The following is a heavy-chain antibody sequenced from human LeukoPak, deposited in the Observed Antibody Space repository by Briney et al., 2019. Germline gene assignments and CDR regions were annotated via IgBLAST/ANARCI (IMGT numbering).Heavy chain of an antibody. V-gene: IGHV1-24*01. J-gene: IGHJ4*02. Sequence: ASVKVSCKVSGYTLTELSMHWVRQAPGKGLEWMGGFDPEDGETIYAQKFQGRVTMTEDTSTDTAYMELSSLRSEDTAVYYCATHIRLPPEYYFDYWGQGTLVTVSS. CDR2: FDPEDGET. D-gene: IGHD2-21*01. CDR1: GYTLTELS. CDR3: ATHIRLPPEYYFDY.